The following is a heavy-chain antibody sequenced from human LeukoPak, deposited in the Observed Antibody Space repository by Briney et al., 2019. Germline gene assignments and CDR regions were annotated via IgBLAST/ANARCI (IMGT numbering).Heavy chain of an antibody. Sequence: GASVKVSCKASGYTFTGYYMHCVRQAPGQGLEWMGWINPNSGGTNYAQKLQGRVTMTTDTSTSTAYMELRSLRSDDTAVYYCARDRIAGTTDYWGQGTLVTVSS. D-gene: IGHD6-13*01. CDR2: INPNSGGT. J-gene: IGHJ4*02. V-gene: IGHV1-2*02. CDR3: ARDRIAGTTDY. CDR1: GYTFTGYY.